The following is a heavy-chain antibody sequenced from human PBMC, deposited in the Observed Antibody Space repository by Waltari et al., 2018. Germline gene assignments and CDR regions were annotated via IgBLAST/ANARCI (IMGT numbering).Heavy chain of an antibody. Sequence: EVQLVETGGGLIQPGGSLRLSCAASGFTVSSNYMSWVRQAPGKGLEWVSVIYSGGSTSDADAVKGRFTIARDNSKNTLYLQMNSLRAEDTAVYYCARDHRPTGLDYWGQGTLVTVSS. CDR1: GFTVSSNY. CDR3: ARDHRPTGLDY. CDR2: IYSGGST. J-gene: IGHJ4*02. V-gene: IGHV3-53*02.